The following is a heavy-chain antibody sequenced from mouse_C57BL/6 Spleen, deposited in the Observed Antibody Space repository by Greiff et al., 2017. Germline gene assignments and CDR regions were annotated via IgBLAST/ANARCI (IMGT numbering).Heavy chain of an antibody. Sequence: EVQLQQSGAELVKPGASVKLSCTASGFNIKDYYMNWVKQRTEKGLEWIGRIDPEDGDTKYAPKFQGKATISTDTASNKAYLQLSSLTSEDTAVYYCARAGGEAMDYWGQGTSVTVAS. J-gene: IGHJ4*01. V-gene: IGHV14-2*01. CDR2: IDPEDGDT. CDR3: ARAGGEAMDY. CDR1: GFNIKDYY.